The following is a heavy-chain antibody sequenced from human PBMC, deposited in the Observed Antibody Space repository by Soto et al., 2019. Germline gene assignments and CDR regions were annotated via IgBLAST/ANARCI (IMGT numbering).Heavy chain of an antibody. CDR3: ARDFWRNGVCLDV. J-gene: IGHJ6*02. CDR2: INSDGSST. CDR1: GFTFSNHW. V-gene: IGHV3-74*01. Sequence: EVQLVESGGCLVQPGGSLRLSCAASGFTFSNHWMHWVRQVPGKGLVWVSRINSDGSSTSYADSVKGRFTISRDNAKNTLYLEMNSLRVEDTAVFYCARDFWRNGVCLDVWGQGTTVTVSS. D-gene: IGHD2-8*01.